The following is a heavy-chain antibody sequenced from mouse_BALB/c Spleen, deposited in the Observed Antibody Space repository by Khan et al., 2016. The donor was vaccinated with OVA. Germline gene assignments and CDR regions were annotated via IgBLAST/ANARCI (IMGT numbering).Heavy chain of an antibody. J-gene: IGHJ3*01. CDR3: AERGYDYGRGALFAY. D-gene: IGHD2-4*01. Sequence: QVQLKQSGPGLVQPSQSLSITCTVSGFSLTNYSVHWVRQSPGKGLEWLGVIWSAGSTDYNAAFISGLTIRKDNSRSQVFFKMNSLRPNDTAIYYCAERGYDYGRGALFAYWGQGTLVTVSA. CDR1: GFSLTNYS. CDR2: IWSAGST. V-gene: IGHV2-2*02.